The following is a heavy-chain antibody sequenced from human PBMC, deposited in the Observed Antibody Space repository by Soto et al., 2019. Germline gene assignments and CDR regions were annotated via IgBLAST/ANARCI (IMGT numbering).Heavy chain of an antibody. D-gene: IGHD7-27*01. CDR1: GFTFSDQY. V-gene: IGHV3-72*01. CDR3: ASTGAPLT. Sequence: GESLKISCAASGFTFSDQYMDWVRQAPGKGLEWVGRVRNKADSYTTHYAASVKGRFTVSRDDSKSSLYLQMNSLKTEDTAVYYCASTGAPLTWGQGTLVTVSS. CDR2: VRNKADSYTT. J-gene: IGHJ5*02.